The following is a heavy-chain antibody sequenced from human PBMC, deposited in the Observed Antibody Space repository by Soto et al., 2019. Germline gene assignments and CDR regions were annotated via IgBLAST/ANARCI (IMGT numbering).Heavy chain of an antibody. V-gene: IGHV4-30-4*01. CDR2: IYYSGST. Sequence: LSLTCTVSCGSISSGDYYWSWIRQPPGKGLEWIGYIYYSGSTYYNPSLKSRVTISVDTSKNQFSLKLSSVTAADTAVYYCARDLMNSSSWPSPSGWFDPWGQGTLVTVSS. J-gene: IGHJ5*02. D-gene: IGHD6-13*01. CDR1: CGSISSGDYY. CDR3: ARDLMNSSSWPSPSGWFDP.